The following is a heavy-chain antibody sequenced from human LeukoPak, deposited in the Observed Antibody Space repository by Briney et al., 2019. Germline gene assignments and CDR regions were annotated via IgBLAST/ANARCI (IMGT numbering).Heavy chain of an antibody. D-gene: IGHD2-2*01. CDR2: INPNSGGT. CDR1: GYTFTGYY. Sequence: ASVKVSCKASGYTFTGYYMHWVRQAPGQGLEWMGWINPNSGGTNYAQKFQGRVTMTRDTSISTAYMEVSRLRSDDTAVYYCARDVDELGYCSSTSCRRLYYFDYWGQGPLVTVSS. V-gene: IGHV1-2*02. CDR3: ARDVDELGYCSSTSCRRLYYFDY. J-gene: IGHJ4*02.